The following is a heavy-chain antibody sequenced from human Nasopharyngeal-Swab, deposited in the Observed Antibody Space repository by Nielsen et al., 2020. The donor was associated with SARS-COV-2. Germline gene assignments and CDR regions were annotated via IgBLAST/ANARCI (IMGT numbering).Heavy chain of an antibody. J-gene: IGHJ5*02. D-gene: IGHD2-15*01. Sequence: ASAKVPCKVSGYTLTELSMHWVRQAPGKGLEWMGGFDPEDGETTYAQKFQGRVTMTEDTSTDTAYMELSSLRSEDTAVYYCATSTVVVATNWFDPWGQGTLVTVSS. V-gene: IGHV1-24*01. CDR2: FDPEDGET. CDR1: GYTLTELS. CDR3: ATSTVVVATNWFDP.